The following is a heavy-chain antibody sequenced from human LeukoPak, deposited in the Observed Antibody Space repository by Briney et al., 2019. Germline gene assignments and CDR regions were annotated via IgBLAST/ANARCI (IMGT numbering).Heavy chain of an antibody. CDR3: ARSGYIVVVPAAKNGNWFDP. J-gene: IGHJ5*02. Sequence: ASVRVSCKASGYTFTGYYMHWVRQAPGLGLEWMGWINPNSGDTIFAQRFQGRVTLTRDTSVSTAYMELSSLRSEDTAVYYCARSGYIVVVPAAKNGNWFDPWGQGTLVTVSS. V-gene: IGHV1-2*02. CDR2: INPNSGDT. D-gene: IGHD2-2*01. CDR1: GYTFTGYY.